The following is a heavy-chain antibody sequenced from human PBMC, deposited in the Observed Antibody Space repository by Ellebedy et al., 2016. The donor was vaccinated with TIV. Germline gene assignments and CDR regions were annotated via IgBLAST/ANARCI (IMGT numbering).Heavy chain of an antibody. V-gene: IGHV4-61*01. J-gene: IGHJ4*02. CDR1: GDPVTSPYYY. CDR2: MSYSGDT. Sequence: SETLSLTXNVSGDPVTSPYYYWTWIRQPPGKGLEWIGYMSYSGDTLYNPSLRSRVSISTDTSKTQFSLTLSSLTAADTAVYYCASAEGREIFDYWGQGVLVTVSS. CDR3: ASAEGREIFDY. D-gene: IGHD1-26*01.